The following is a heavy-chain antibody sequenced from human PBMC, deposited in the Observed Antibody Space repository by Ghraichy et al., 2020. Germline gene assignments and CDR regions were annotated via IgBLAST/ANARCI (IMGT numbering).Heavy chain of an antibody. CDR3: ARRVGVPPKWFDP. CDR1: GGSINSGSYY. CDR2: IFYTGGT. D-gene: IGHD1-26*01. V-gene: IGHV4-39*01. J-gene: IGHJ5*02. Sequence: SETLSLTCTVSGGSINSGSYYWDWIRQPPGKGLEWIGSIFYTGGTNYNPSLKSRVTISVDTSKNQMSLKVTSLTAADTATYYCARRVGVPPKWFDPWGQGTLVTVSS.